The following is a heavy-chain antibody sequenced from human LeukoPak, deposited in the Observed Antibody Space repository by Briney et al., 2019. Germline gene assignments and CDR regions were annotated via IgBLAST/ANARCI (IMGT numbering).Heavy chain of an antibody. Sequence: GGSLRLSCAASGFTFSSYAMHWVRQAPGKGLEWVAVISYDGSIKYYADSVKGRFTISRDNSKDTLYLQMNSLRVEDTAVYYCARNPYYYDSSGYSLFDYWGQGTLVTVSS. V-gene: IGHV3-30-3*01. CDR1: GFTFSSYA. J-gene: IGHJ4*02. CDR2: ISYDGSIK. CDR3: ARNPYYYDSSGYSLFDY. D-gene: IGHD3-22*01.